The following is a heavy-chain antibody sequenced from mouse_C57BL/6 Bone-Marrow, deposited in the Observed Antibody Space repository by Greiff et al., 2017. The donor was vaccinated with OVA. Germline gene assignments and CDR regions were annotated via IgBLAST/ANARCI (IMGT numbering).Heavy chain of an antibody. J-gene: IGHJ4*01. V-gene: IGHV1-69*01. CDR2: IDPSDSYP. D-gene: IGHD2-4*01. Sequence: QVQLQQPGAELVMPGASVKLSCKASGYTFTSYWMHWVKQRPGQGLEWIGEIDPSDSYPNYNQKFKGKSTLTVDQSSSTAYMQLSSLTSEDSAVYYCVGYDYDGGSMDYWGQGTSVTVSS. CDR1: GYTFTSYW. CDR3: VGYDYDGGSMDY.